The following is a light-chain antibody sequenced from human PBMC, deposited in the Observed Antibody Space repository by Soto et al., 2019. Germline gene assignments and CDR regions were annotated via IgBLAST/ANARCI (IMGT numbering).Light chain of an antibody. Sequence: DIQMTQSPSSLSASVGDIVSITCLASQSISRYLNWYQQKTGTAPKLLIYTTSSLQSGVPSRFSGSGSGTDFTLTISSLQPEDFGTYYCQQTYSTPPITFGQGTRLEIK. CDR1: QSISRY. J-gene: IGKJ5*01. CDR2: TTS. V-gene: IGKV1-39*01. CDR3: QQTYSTPPIT.